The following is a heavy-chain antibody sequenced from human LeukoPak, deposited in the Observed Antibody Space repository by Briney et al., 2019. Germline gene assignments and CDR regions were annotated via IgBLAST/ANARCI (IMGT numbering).Heavy chain of an antibody. CDR2: IYTSGIT. D-gene: IGHD3-22*01. Sequence: PETLSLTCTVSGGSISSYYWSWIRQPPGKGLEWIGRIYTSGITNYNPSLKSRVTMSVDTSKNQFSLKLTSVTAADTAVYYCARANSYDSSGHYYEFGYWGQGTLVTVSS. V-gene: IGHV4-4*07. CDR3: ARANSYDSSGHYYEFGY. CDR1: GGSISSYY. J-gene: IGHJ4*02.